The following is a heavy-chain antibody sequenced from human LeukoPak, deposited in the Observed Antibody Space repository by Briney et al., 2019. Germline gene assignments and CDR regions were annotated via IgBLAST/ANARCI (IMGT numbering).Heavy chain of an antibody. CDR1: GYTLTEFS. J-gene: IGHJ6*03. V-gene: IGHV1-24*01. Sequence: GASVKVSCKVSGYTLTEFSMHWVRQAPGKGLEWMGGFDPEDGGTIYAQKFQGRVTMTEETSTDTAYMDLSSLRSEDTAVYYCATGLLKYYYMDVWGKGTTVTVSS. D-gene: IGHD3-10*01. CDR2: FDPEDGGT. CDR3: ATGLLKYYYMDV.